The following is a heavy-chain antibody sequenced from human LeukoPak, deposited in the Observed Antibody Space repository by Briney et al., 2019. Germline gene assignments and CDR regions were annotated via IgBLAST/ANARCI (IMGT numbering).Heavy chain of an antibody. J-gene: IGHJ4*02. CDR2: IRYDGSNK. CDR1: GFTFSSYG. V-gene: IGHV3-30*02. Sequence: GGSLRLSCAASGFTFSSYGMHWVRQAPGKGLEWVTFIRYDGSNKFYADSVKGRFTISRDNSKNTLYLQMNNLRVEDTAVYYCAVSGRGYYYFDYWGQGTLVTVSS. CDR3: AVSGRGYYYFDY. D-gene: IGHD3-22*01.